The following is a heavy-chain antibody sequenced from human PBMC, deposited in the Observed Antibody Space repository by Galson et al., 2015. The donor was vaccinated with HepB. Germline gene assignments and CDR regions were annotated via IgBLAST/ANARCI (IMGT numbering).Heavy chain of an antibody. CDR2: ISYDGSNK. J-gene: IGHJ4*02. V-gene: IGHV3-30*04. CDR3: ARDLYIRAGGGGGSFLGY. D-gene: IGHD1-26*01. CDR1: GFTFSSYA. Sequence: SLRLSCAASGFTFSSYAMHWVRQAPGNGLKWVAVISYDGSNKYYAESVQGRFTISRDNSKNTLYLQMNSLRAEDTAVYYCARDLYIRAGGGGGSFLGYWGQGTLVTVSS.